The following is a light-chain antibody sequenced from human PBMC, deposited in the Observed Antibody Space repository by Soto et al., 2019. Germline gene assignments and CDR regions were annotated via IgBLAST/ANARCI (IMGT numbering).Light chain of an antibody. CDR1: SSDVGGYNY. Sequence: QSALTQPASVSGSPGQSITISCTGTSSDVGGYNYVSWYQQHPSKAPKLMIYDVSYRPSGVSNRFSGSKSGNTASLTISGLQAEDEADYYCTSYTSSSTLEVFGGGTKLTVL. V-gene: IGLV2-14*01. CDR3: TSYTSSSTLEV. CDR2: DVS. J-gene: IGLJ2*01.